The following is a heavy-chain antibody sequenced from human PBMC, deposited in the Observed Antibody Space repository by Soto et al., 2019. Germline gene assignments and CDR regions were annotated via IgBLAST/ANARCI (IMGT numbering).Heavy chain of an antibody. CDR1: DGSISSGDHY. Sequence: PSEIMSLTCTVSDGSISSGDHYWSWIRQHPGEGLEWIGYIYYSGSTYYNPSLKSRVSVSVDISKNQFSLKLSSVTAADTAVYYCARGHALGSAARPDSWFDPWGQGTLVTVSS. J-gene: IGHJ5*02. CDR2: IYYSGST. D-gene: IGHD6-6*01. V-gene: IGHV4-31*03. CDR3: ARGHALGSAARPDSWFDP.